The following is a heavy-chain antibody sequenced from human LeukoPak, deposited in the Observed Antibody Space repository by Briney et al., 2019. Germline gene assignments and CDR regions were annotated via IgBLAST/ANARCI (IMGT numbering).Heavy chain of an antibody. Sequence: ASVKVSCKASGYTFTSYGISWVRQAPGQGLEWMGWISAYNGNTNYAQKLQGRVTTTTDTSTSTAYMELRSLRSDDTAVYYCARDIDLRDWFDPWGQGTLVTVSS. J-gene: IGHJ5*02. CDR3: ARDIDLRDWFDP. CDR1: GYTFTSYG. V-gene: IGHV1-18*01. D-gene: IGHD3-16*02. CDR2: ISAYNGNT.